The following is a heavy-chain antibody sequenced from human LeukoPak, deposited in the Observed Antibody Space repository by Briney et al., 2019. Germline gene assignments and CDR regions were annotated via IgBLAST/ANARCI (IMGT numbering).Heavy chain of an antibody. CDR3: AKGLTGPNYYYYYMDV. V-gene: IGHV3-23*01. Sequence: GGSLRLSCAASGFTFSSYAMTWVRQAPGKGLEWVSAISGSGGSTYYADSVKGRFTISRDNSKNTLYLQTNSLRAEDTAVYYCAKGLTGPNYYYYYMDVWGKGTTVTVSS. CDR1: GFTFSSYA. J-gene: IGHJ6*03. D-gene: IGHD3-9*01. CDR2: ISGSGGST.